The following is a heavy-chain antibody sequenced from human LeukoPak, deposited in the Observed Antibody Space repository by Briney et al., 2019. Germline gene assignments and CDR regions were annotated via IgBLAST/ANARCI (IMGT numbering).Heavy chain of an antibody. Sequence: GGSLRLSCAASGFTFSSYGMHWVRQAPGKGLEWVAFVRYDGSNKYYADSVKGRFTISRDNSKNTLYLQMNSLRAEDTAVYYCAKDGSGFWSGYYYWATHRTAFDIWGQGTMVTVSS. V-gene: IGHV3-30*02. J-gene: IGHJ3*02. CDR2: VRYDGSNK. D-gene: IGHD3-3*01. CDR3: AKDGSGFWSGYYYWATHRTAFDI. CDR1: GFTFSSYG.